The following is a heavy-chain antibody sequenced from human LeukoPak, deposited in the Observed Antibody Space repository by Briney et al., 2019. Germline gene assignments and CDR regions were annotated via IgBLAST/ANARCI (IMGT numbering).Heavy chain of an antibody. D-gene: IGHD3-22*01. CDR3: AKALYYYDSSGYYSPLDY. V-gene: IGHV3-9*01. CDR1: GFTFDDYA. CDR2: ISWNSGSI. Sequence: GGSLRLSCAASGFTFDDYAMHWVRHAPGKGLEWVSGISWNSGSIGYADSVKGRFTISRDNAKNSLYLQMNSLRAEDTALYYCAKALYYYDSSGYYSPLDYWGQGTLVTVSS. J-gene: IGHJ4*02.